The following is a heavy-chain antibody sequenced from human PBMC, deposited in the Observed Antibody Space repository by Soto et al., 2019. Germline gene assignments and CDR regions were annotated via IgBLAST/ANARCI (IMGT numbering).Heavy chain of an antibody. CDR2: INHSGST. Sequence: SETLSLTCAVYGGSFSGYYWSWIRQPPGKGLEWIGEINHSGSTNYNPSLKSRVTISVDTSKNQFSLKLSSVTAADTAVYYCARAQNFDYWGQGTLVTVSS. V-gene: IGHV4-34*01. CDR1: GGSFSGYY. J-gene: IGHJ4*02. CDR3: ARAQNFDY.